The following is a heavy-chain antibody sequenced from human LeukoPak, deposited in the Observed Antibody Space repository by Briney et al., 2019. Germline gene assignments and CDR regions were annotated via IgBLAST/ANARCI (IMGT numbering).Heavy chain of an antibody. CDR2: ISTGGYT. V-gene: IGHV3-11*05. J-gene: IGHJ4*02. Sequence: GGSLRLACAASGFTFGDYYMSWIRQAPGKGLECVSYISTGGYTYHADSVKGRFTISRDNAKNSLNLQMNSLGAEDTAVYYCARVRYYGSGSYSDHWGQGTLVTVSS. CDR3: ARVRYYGSGSYSDH. D-gene: IGHD3-10*01. CDR1: GFTFGDYY.